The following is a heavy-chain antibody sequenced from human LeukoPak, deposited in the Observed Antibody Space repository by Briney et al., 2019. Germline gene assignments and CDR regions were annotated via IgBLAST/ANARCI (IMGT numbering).Heavy chain of an antibody. J-gene: IGHJ4*02. V-gene: IGHV3-21*05. CDR3: AREEGSYFKLADY. D-gene: IGHD1-26*01. Sequence: PGGSLRLACAASGFTFSSYSMNWVRQAPGKGLEWVSYVSSSSSYTNYADSVKGRFTISRDNAKNLLYLQMNSLRAEDTAVYYCAREEGSYFKLADYWGQGTLVTVSS. CDR1: GFTFSSYS. CDR2: VSSSSSYT.